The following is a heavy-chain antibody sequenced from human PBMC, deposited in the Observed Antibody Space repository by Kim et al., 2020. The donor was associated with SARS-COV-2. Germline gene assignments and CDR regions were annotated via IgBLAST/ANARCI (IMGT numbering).Heavy chain of an antibody. D-gene: IGHD3-22*01. V-gene: IGHV4-31*03. Sequence: SETLSLTCTVSGGSISSGGYYWSWIRQHPGKGLEWIGYIYYSGSTYYNPSLKSRVTISVDTSKNQFSLKLSSVTAADTAVYYCARVHPLLVVINGNPSFDYWGQGTLVTVSS. CDR3: ARVHPLLVVINGNPSFDY. J-gene: IGHJ4*02. CDR2: IYYSGST. CDR1: GGSISSGGYY.